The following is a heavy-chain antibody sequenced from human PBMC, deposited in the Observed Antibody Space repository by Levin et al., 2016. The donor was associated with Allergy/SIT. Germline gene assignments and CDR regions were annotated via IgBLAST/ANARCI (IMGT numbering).Heavy chain of an antibody. V-gene: IGHV4-39*01. J-gene: IGHJ4*02. CDR3: ARHQIQLWFFDY. D-gene: IGHD5-18*01. Sequence: WIRQPPGKGLEWIGSIYYSGSTYYNPSLKSRVTISVDTSKNQFSLKLSSVTAADTAVYYCARHQIQLWFFDYWGQGTLVTVSS. CDR2: IYYSGST.